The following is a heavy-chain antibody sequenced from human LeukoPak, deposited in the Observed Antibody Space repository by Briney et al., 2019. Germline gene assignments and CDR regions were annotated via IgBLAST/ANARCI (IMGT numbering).Heavy chain of an antibody. CDR3: ARGSHGEHDS. J-gene: IGHJ5*01. CDR2: IDRSGGST. D-gene: IGHD4-17*01. Sequence: PGGSLRPSCAASGFSFNIYAMSWVRQAPGKGLEWVAAIDRSGGSTFYADSVKGRFTISKDNSKNTLYLQINSLRVDDTAIYYCARGSHGEHDSWGQGTLVTVSS. V-gene: IGHV3-23*01. CDR1: GFSFNIYA.